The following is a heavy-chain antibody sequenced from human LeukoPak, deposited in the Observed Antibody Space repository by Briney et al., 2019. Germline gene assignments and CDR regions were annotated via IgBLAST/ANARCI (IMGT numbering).Heavy chain of an antibody. Sequence: GEALKISCKGSGYSFTSDWNGWGRQMPGKGLEWMGIIYPGDCDTRYSPSFQGQVTISADKSISTAYLQWSSLKASDTAMYYCARPGGPGRGVGYSTNQRRTDAFDIWGQGTMVTVSS. V-gene: IGHV5-51*01. CDR2: IYPGDCDT. CDR3: ARPGGPGRGVGYSTNQRRTDAFDI. D-gene: IGHD1-26*01. CDR1: GYSFTSDW. J-gene: IGHJ3*02.